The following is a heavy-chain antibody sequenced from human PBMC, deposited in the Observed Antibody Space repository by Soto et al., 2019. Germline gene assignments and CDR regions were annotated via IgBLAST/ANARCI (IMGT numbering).Heavy chain of an antibody. CDR3: VKQRHSSSSWYWDYFDY. Sequence: GGSLRLSCSASGFTFSSYAMHWVRQAPGKGLEYVSAISSNGGSTYYADSVKGRFTISRDNSKNTLYLQMSSLRAEDTAVYYCVKQRHSSSSWYWDYFDYWGQGTLVTAPQ. CDR2: ISSNGGST. D-gene: IGHD6-13*01. V-gene: IGHV3-64D*06. CDR1: GFTFSSYA. J-gene: IGHJ4*02.